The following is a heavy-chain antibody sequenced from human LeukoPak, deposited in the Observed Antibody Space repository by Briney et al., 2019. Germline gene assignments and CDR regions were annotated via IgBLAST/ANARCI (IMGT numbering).Heavy chain of an antibody. D-gene: IGHD2-15*01. CDR2: ISTSSSTE. Sequence: PGGSLRLSCAASGFIFSSYSMNWVRQGPGKGLEWISYISTSSSTEYYADSVKGRFTISRDNSKNTLYLQMNSLRAEDTAVNYCARGGDLGYCSGGSCYSVDYWGQGTLVTVSS. V-gene: IGHV3-48*01. J-gene: IGHJ4*02. CDR3: ARGGDLGYCSGGSCYSVDY. CDR1: GFIFSSYS.